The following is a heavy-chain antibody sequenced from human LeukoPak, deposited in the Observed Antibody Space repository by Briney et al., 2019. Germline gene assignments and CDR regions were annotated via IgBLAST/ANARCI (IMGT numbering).Heavy chain of an antibody. Sequence: SETLSLTCTVSGGSISSGSYYWSWIRQPAGKGLEWIGRIYTSGSTNYNPSLKSRVTISVDTSKNQFSLKLSSVTAADTAVYYCARRQGWYQGAPFDCWGQGTLVTVSS. CDR1: GGSISSGSYY. J-gene: IGHJ4*02. CDR3: ARRQGWYQGAPFDC. D-gene: IGHD6-19*01. CDR2: IYTSGST. V-gene: IGHV4-61*02.